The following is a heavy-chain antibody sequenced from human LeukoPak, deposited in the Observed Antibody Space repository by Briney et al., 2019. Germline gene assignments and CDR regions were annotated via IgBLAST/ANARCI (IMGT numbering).Heavy chain of an antibody. CDR1: GNTFSSDY. D-gene: IGHD2/OR15-2a*01. CDR2: INPSGGTSDGT. CDR3: ARPPMMFCNPTRCVGSWFDP. V-gene: IGHV1-46*01. J-gene: IGHJ5*02. Sequence: ASVKVSCKASGNTFSSDYMHWLRQAPGQGLEWMGMINPSGGTSDGTRYAQRFQGRLTVTSDTSTSTVYMELSSLTSEDTAVYYCARPPMMFCNPTRCVGSWFDPWGQGTLVTVS.